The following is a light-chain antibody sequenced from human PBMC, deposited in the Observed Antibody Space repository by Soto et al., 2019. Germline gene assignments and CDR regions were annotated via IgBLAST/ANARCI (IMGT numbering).Light chain of an antibody. CDR3: QQTSSAPFT. Sequence: DIQMTQSPYSLSVAVGDRVTIACRASQNFTTYLIWYHQKPGKAPKLLFFDAASLQSGVPSRFSGGGSRTDFTLTITSLQPEDFATYYCQQTSSAPFTFGPGTKVDIK. J-gene: IGKJ3*01. CDR1: QNFTTY. V-gene: IGKV1-39*01. CDR2: DAA.